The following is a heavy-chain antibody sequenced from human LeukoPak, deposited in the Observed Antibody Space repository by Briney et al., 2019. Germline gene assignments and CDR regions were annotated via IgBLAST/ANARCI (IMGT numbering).Heavy chain of an antibody. D-gene: IGHD2-2*01. J-gene: IGHJ6*03. CDR1: GGSISSGSYY. V-gene: IGHV4-61*02. CDR3: ARDQVVVVPAARHYYYYMDV. Sequence: PSQTLSLTCTVSGGSISSGSYYWSWIRQPAGKGLEWIGRIYTSGSTNYNPSLKSRVTISVDTSKNQFSLKVSSVTAADTAVYYCARDQVVVVPAARHYYYYMDVWGKGTTVTVSS. CDR2: IYTSGST.